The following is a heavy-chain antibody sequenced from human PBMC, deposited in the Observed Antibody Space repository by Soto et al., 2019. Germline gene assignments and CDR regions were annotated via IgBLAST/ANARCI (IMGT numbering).Heavy chain of an antibody. D-gene: IGHD6-19*01. CDR2: IYSSGST. CDR3: ARRMDTSGWLDY. J-gene: IGHJ4*02. V-gene: IGHV4-59*08. Sequence: TSETLSLTCTVSGGSMINHYWSWIRQPPGKGLEWVGYIYSSGSTNYNPSLKSRVAISVDTSKNQLSLELRSVTATDTAVYYCARRMDTSGWLDYWGRGTLVTVS. CDR1: GGSMINHY.